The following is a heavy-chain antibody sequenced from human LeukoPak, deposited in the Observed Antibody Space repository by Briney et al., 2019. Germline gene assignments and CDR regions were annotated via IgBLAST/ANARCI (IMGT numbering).Heavy chain of an antibody. CDR1: GFTFGSYL. Sequence: GGSLRLSCTASGFTFGSYLMHWVRQAPGKGLVWVSRISSDGSDTTYADSVKGRFTISIDSAKNTLYLQMNSLRVEDTAVYYCARKQVGADFDYWGQGILVTVSS. D-gene: IGHD1-26*01. J-gene: IGHJ4*02. CDR2: ISSDGSDT. CDR3: ARKQVGADFDY. V-gene: IGHV3-74*01.